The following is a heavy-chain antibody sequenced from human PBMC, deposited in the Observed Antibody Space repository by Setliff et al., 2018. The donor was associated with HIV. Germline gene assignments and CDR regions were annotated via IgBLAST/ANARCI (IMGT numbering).Heavy chain of an antibody. CDR1: TDSISNFH. CDR2: IFGSGTT. V-gene: IGHV4-4*07. J-gene: IGHJ5*02. D-gene: IGHD3-16*01. CDR3: ARDRSKYGTGSSAYNWFDP. Sequence: LSLTCSVSTDSISNFHWSWMRQPAGKGLEWIGRIFGSGTTHYNPSLKSRVTMSIDTSKNQFSLKLNSVTAADTAVYFCARDRSKYGTGSSAYNWFDPWGLGTLVTVS.